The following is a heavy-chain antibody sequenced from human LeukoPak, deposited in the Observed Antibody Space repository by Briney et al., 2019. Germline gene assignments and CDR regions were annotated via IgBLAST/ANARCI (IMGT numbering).Heavy chain of an antibody. CDR2: ISSSSSTI. V-gene: IGHV3-48*01. CDR3: ARDRAVESEQLENYYYMDV. Sequence: GGSLRLSCAASGFTFSSYSMNWVRQAPGKGLEWVSYISSSSSTIYYADSVKGRFTISRDNAKNSLYLQMNSLRAEDTAVYYCARDRAVESEQLENYYYMDVWGKGTTVTVSS. D-gene: IGHD6-13*01. CDR1: GFTFSSYS. J-gene: IGHJ6*03.